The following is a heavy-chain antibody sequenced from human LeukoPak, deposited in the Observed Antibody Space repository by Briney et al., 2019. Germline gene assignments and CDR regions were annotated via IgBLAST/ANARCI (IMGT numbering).Heavy chain of an antibody. D-gene: IGHD1-14*01. J-gene: IGHJ6*02. CDR3: AKALPRGHYYYYGMDV. Sequence: PGGSLRLSCAASGFTFSSYAMSWVRQAPGKGLEWVSAISGSGGSTYYADSVKGRFTISRDNSKNTLYLQMNSLRAEDTAVYYCAKALPRGHYYYYGMDVWGQGTTVTVSS. CDR2: ISGSGGST. CDR1: GFTFSSYA. V-gene: IGHV3-23*01.